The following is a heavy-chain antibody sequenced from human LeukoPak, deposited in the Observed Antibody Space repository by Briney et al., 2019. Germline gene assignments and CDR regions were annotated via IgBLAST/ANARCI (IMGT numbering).Heavy chain of an antibody. CDR3: ITQYFDY. D-gene: IGHD4-11*01. V-gene: IGHV3-15*01. J-gene: IGHJ4*02. CDR2: IKTKTDGGTT. CDR1: GFTFSNAW. Sequence: GGSLRLSCAASGFTFSNAWMSWVRQAPGKGLEWVGRIKTKTDGGTTDYAAPVKGRFTISRDDSKNTVFLQMNSLKTEDTAFYYCITQYFDYWGQGTLVTVSS.